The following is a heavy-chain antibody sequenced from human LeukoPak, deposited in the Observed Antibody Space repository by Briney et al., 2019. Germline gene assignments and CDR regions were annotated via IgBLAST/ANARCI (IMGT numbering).Heavy chain of an antibody. CDR1: GYTFTSYD. Sequence: ASVKVSCKTSGYTFTSYDINWVRQATGQGLEWMGWMNPNSGNTGYAQKFQGRVTMTRNTSISTAYMELSSLRSEDTAVYYCAREGRITMIVVNPYYFDYWGQGTLVTVSS. CDR3: AREGRITMIVVNPYYFDY. J-gene: IGHJ4*02. V-gene: IGHV1-8*01. CDR2: MNPNSGNT. D-gene: IGHD3-22*01.